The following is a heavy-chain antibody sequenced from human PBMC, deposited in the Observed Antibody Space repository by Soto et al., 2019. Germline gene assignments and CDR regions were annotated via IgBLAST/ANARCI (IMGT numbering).Heavy chain of an antibody. J-gene: IGHJ5*02. Sequence: ETLSLTCAVYGGSFSGYYWSWIRQPPGKGLEWIGEINHSGSTNYNPSLKSRVTISVDTSKNQFSLKLSSVTAADTAVYYCTRGRYYDFWSGYWTNWFDPWGQGTLVTVSS. CDR2: INHSGST. CDR3: TRGRYYDFWSGYWTNWFDP. CDR1: GGSFSGYY. D-gene: IGHD3-3*01. V-gene: IGHV4-34*01.